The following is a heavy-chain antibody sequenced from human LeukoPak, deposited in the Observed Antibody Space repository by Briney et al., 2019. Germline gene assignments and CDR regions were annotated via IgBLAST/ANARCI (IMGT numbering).Heavy chain of an antibody. J-gene: IGHJ6*02. CDR1: GCTFSSYA. D-gene: IGHD6-6*01. CDR3: ARDLHRSSSVYYYYGMDV. CDR2: ISYDGSNK. Sequence: GGSLRLSCAASGCTFSSYAMHWVRQAAGKGLEWVAVISYDGSNKYYAYSGSGGFTISGENSKNTLYMQMHSLRAEDTAVYYCARDLHRSSSVYYYYGMDVWGQGTTVTVSS. V-gene: IGHV3-30-3*01.